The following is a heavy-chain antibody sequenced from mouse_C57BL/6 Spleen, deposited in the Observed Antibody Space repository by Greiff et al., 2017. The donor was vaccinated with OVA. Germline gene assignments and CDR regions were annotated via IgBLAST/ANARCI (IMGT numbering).Heavy chain of an antibody. CDR2: IYPGSGNT. Sequence: VQLQQSGPELVKPGASVKISCKASGYTFTDYYINWVKQRPGQGLEWIGWIYPGSGNTKYNEKFKGKATLTVDTSSSTAYMQLSSLTSEDSAVYFCARYDYYYGSSPYYYAMDYWGQGTSVTVSS. V-gene: IGHV1-84*01. CDR3: ARYDYYYGSSPYYYAMDY. J-gene: IGHJ4*01. CDR1: GYTFTDYY. D-gene: IGHD1-1*01.